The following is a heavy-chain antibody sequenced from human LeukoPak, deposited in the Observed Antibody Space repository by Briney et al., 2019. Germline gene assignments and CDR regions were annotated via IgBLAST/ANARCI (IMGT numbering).Heavy chain of an antibody. V-gene: IGHV4-59*12. J-gene: IGHJ6*03. Sequence: SETLSLTCTVSGGSISSYYWSWIRQPPGKGLEWIGYIYYSGSTNYNPSLKSRVTISVDTSKNQFSLKLSSVTAADTAVYYCARVRLSYYYMDVWGKGTTVTVSS. CDR1: GGSISSYY. CDR2: IYYSGST. CDR3: ARVRLSYYYMDV. D-gene: IGHD2/OR15-2a*01.